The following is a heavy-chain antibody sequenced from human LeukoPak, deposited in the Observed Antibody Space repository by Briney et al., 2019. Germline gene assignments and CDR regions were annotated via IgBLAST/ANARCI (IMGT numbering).Heavy chain of an antibody. Sequence: GGSLRLSCAASGFTFSSYWMHWVRQAPGKGLVWVSRIDSDGSTTIYADSVKGRFTISRDNAKNTLYLQMNSLRAEDTAVYYCARAVAGSEAGYWGQGTLVTVSS. V-gene: IGHV3-74*01. J-gene: IGHJ4*02. CDR2: IDSDGSTT. CDR3: ARAVAGSEAGY. CDR1: GFTFSSYW. D-gene: IGHD6-19*01.